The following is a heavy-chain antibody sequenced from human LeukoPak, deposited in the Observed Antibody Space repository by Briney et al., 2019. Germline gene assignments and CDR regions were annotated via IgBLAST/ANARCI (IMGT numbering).Heavy chain of an antibody. D-gene: IGHD3-16*01. CDR2: IYHSGSS. J-gene: IGHJ3*02. CDR3: ARGGGGDAFDI. Sequence: PSETLSLTCALSGGPVASGTHPWSWIRPPPGKGREWIGYIYHSGSSYYTPSLKSRVTISVDTSKNQFSLKLSSVTAADTAAYNCARGGGGDAFDIWGQGTMVTVSS. CDR1: GGPVASGTHP. V-gene: IGHV4-30-2*01.